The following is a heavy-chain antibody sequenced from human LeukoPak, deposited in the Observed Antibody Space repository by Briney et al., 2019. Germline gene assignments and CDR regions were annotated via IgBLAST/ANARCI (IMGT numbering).Heavy chain of an antibody. V-gene: IGHV1-69*04. CDR2: IIPILGIA. J-gene: IGHJ5*02. CDR1: GGTFSSYA. CDR3: ARDHYYDYWFDP. Sequence: GSSVKVSCKAFGGTFSSYAISWVRQAPGQGLEWMGRIIPILGIANYAQKFQGRVTITADKSTSTAYMELSSLRSEDTAVYYCARDHYYDYWFDPWGQGTPVTVSS. D-gene: IGHD3-22*01.